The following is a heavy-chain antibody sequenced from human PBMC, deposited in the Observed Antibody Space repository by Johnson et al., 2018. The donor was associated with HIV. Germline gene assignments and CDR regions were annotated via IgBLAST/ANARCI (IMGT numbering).Heavy chain of an antibody. Sequence: QVKLVESGGGVVQPGRSLRLSCAASGFTFRSFAMHWVRQAPGKGLEWVALILDDVSTTYFVDSVKGRFTISRDNSKNTLYLQMSSLSAEDTAVYYCARGPLFYYSSGLWAFDIWGQGTTVTVSS. CDR3: ARGPLFYYSSGLWAFDI. D-gene: IGHD3-10*01. J-gene: IGHJ3*02. CDR2: ILDDVSTT. CDR1: GFTFRSFA. V-gene: IGHV3-30*04.